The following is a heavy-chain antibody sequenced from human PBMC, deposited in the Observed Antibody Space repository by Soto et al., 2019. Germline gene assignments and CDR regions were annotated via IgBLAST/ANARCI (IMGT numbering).Heavy chain of an antibody. D-gene: IGHD6-25*01. J-gene: IGHJ5*02. V-gene: IGHV3-30*18. CDR3: AKAPPASP. CDR2: ISYDGSNK. Sequence: LRLSCAASGFTFSSYGMHWVRQAPGRGLEWVAVISYDGSNKYYADSVKGRFTISRDNSKNTLYLQMNSLRAEDTAVYYCAKAPPASPWGQGTLVTVSS. CDR1: GFTFSSYG.